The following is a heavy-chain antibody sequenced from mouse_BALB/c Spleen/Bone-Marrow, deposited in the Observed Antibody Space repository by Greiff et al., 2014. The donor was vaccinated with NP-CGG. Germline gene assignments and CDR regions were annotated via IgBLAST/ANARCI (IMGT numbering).Heavy chain of an antibody. Sequence: VQLVESDAELVKPGASVKISCKASGYTFTDHAIHWVKQKPEQGLEWIGYISPGTGSIKYNEKFKDKVTLTADKSSSTAYMQLNSPTSEDSTVYFCNYYGNTFDYWGQGTTLSVSS. CDR2: ISPGTGSI. J-gene: IGHJ2*01. CDR3: NYYGNTFDY. CDR1: GYTFTDHA. D-gene: IGHD1-1*01. V-gene: IGHV1S53*02.